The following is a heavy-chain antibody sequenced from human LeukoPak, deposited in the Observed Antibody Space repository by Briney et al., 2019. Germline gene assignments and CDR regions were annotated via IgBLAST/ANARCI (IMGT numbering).Heavy chain of an antibody. D-gene: IGHD5-12*01. Sequence: GGSLRLSCAASGFTFSSYGMHWVRQAPGKGLEWVAFIRYDGSNKYYADSVKGRFTISRDNSKNTLYLQMKSLRAEDTAVYYCAKDLSGGYDYFDYWGQGTLVTVSS. V-gene: IGHV3-30*02. CDR3: AKDLSGGYDYFDY. CDR2: IRYDGSNK. CDR1: GFTFSSYG. J-gene: IGHJ4*02.